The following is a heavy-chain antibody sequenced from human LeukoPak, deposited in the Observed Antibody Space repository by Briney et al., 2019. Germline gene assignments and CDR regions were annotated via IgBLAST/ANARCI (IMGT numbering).Heavy chain of an antibody. CDR2: INPSGGST. CDR3: ATTIYCSSTSCPGYYYYYGMDV. J-gene: IGHJ6*02. Sequence: ASVKVSCKASGYTFTSYYMHWVRQAPGQGLEWMGIINPSGGSTSYAQKFQGRVTMTRDTSTSTVYMELSSLRSEDTAVYYCATTIYCSSTSCPGYYYYYGMDVWGQGTMVTVSS. V-gene: IGHV1-46*01. CDR1: GYTFTSYY. D-gene: IGHD2-2*01.